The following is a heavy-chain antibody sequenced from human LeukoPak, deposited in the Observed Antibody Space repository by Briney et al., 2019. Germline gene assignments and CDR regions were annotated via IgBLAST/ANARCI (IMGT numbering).Heavy chain of an antibody. D-gene: IGHD3-22*01. CDR3: ARERNYYDSSGYYPDDY. V-gene: IGHV3-21*01. J-gene: IGHJ4*02. CDR1: GFTFSSYS. CDR2: ISSSSSYI. Sequence: PGGSLRLSCVASGFTFSSYSMNWVRQAPGKGLEWVSSISSSSSYIYYADSVKGRFTISRDNAKNSLYLQMNSLRAEDTAVYYCARERNYYDSSGYYPDDYWGQGTLVTVSS.